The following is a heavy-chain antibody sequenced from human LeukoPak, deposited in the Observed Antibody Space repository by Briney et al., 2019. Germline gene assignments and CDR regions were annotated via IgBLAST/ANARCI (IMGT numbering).Heavy chain of an antibody. J-gene: IGHJ3*02. Sequence: GASVTVSFTASVYTFTNLGISWVRQAPGQGLEWMGWISAYNGNTNYAQKVQGRVTMTADTSTSTAYMELRSLRSDDTAVYYCARAGGWAREDYKADAFDIWGQGTMVTVSS. CDR2: ISAYNGNT. CDR3: ARAGGWAREDYKADAFDI. D-gene: IGHD6-19*01. CDR1: VYTFTNLG. V-gene: IGHV1-18*01.